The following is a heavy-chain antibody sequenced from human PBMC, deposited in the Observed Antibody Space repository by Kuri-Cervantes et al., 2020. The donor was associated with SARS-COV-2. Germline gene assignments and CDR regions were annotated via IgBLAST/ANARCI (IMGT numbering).Heavy chain of an antibody. CDR3: GRHNFYESPAYSPFDY. Sequence: GESLKISCAASGFTFSSYWMHWVRQAPGKGLVWVSRINSDGSSTSYADSVKGRFTISRDNAKNTLYLQMNSLRAEDMALYYCGRHNFYESPAYSPFDYWGQGALVTVSS. CDR2: INSDGSST. D-gene: IGHD3-22*01. V-gene: IGHV3-74*01. J-gene: IGHJ4*02. CDR1: GFTFSSYW.